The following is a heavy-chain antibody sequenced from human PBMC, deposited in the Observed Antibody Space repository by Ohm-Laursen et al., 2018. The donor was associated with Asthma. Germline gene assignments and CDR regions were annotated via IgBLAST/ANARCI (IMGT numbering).Heavy chain of an antibody. CDR2: ISASAGTM. V-gene: IGHV3-11*04. CDR3: VRDWDG. CDR1: GITFSDSY. J-gene: IGHJ6*02. Sequence: SLRLSCTASGITFSDSYMTWIRQAPGKGLEWISYISASAGTMYYADSVKGRFTISRDDAKNSLYLQMNSLRGEDTAVYYCVRDWDGWGQGTKVTVSS.